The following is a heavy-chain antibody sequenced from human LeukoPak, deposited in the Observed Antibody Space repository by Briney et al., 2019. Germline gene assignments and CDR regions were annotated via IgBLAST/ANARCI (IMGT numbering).Heavy chain of an antibody. V-gene: IGHV3-30-3*01. J-gene: IGHJ6*02. CDR1: GFTFSSYA. CDR2: ISYDGSNK. Sequence: PGGSLRLSCAASGFTFSSYAMHWVRQAPGKGLEWVAVISYDGSNKYYADSVKGRFTISRDNSKNTLYLQMNSLRAEDTAVYYCARDGAVAGYYGMDVWGQGTTVTVSS. CDR3: ARDGAVAGYYGMDV. D-gene: IGHD6-19*01.